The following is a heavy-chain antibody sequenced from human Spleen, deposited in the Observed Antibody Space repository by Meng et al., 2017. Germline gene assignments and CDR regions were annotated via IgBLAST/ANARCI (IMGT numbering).Heavy chain of an antibody. CDR3: ARDEDISAAGKLFGDY. V-gene: IGHV1-2*06. J-gene: IGHJ4*02. CDR1: VYNFPDYW. D-gene: IGHD6-13*01. CDR2: IDPKRGDT. Sequence: SVPVSCQRSVYNFPDYWLHWVRRAPGQGLEWMGRIDPKRGDTHYAQRFQGRVTMTGDTSISTAYMELSGLRSDDTAMYYCARDEDISAAGKLFGDYWGQGTLVTVSS.